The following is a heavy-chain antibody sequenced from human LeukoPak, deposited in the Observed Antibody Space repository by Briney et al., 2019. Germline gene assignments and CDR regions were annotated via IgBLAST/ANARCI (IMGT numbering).Heavy chain of an antibody. J-gene: IGHJ6*02. CDR2: IWYDGSNK. CDR1: GFTFSSYG. Sequence: SGGSLRLSCAASGFTFSSYGMHWVRQAPGKGLEWVAVIWYDGSNKYYADSVKGRFTISRDSSKNTLYLQMNSLRAEDTAVYYCARDLSDYYYYGMDVWGQGTTVTVSS. CDR3: ARDLSDYYYYGMDV. V-gene: IGHV3-33*01.